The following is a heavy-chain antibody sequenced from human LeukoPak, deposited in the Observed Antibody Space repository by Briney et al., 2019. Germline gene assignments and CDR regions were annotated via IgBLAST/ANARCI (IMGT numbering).Heavy chain of an antibody. CDR3: ARDNSGWSVDY. D-gene: IGHD6-19*01. V-gene: IGHV1-46*01. CDR2: ISPSGDYT. J-gene: IGHJ4*02. CDR1: GYTFTGYY. Sequence: ASVKVSCKASGYTFTGYYMHWVRQAPGQGLEWMGMISPSGDYTNYAQKFQGRVTMTRDTSTSTGYMELSSLRSEDTAVYYCARDNSGWSVDYWGQGTLVTVSS.